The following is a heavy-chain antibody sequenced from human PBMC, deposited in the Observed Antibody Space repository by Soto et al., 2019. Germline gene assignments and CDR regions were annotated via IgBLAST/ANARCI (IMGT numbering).Heavy chain of an antibody. D-gene: IGHD1-26*01. V-gene: IGHV1-46*01. CDR1: GYTFISYY. CDR3: ASPIGGSYNAFDI. Sequence: ASVKVSCKASGYTFISYYMHWVRQAPGQGLQWMGIINPSGSITTYAQKFQGRVTMTRDTSTSTVYMELSSLTPDDTAVYYCASPIGGSYNAFDISGQGTMVTVAS. J-gene: IGHJ3*02. CDR2: INPSGSIT.